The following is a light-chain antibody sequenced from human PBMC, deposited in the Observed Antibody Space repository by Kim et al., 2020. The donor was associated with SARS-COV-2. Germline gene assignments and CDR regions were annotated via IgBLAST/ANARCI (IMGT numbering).Light chain of an antibody. J-gene: IGLJ3*02. CDR1: SSNIGNKC. CDR3: GTWDTRLKAGM. Sequence: KVTISCSGSSSNIGNKCDSWYQQLQGTAPKLVIYDNDKRPSGIPDRFSGSKSGTSATLDITGLQTGDEADYYCGTWDTRLKAGMFGGGTKLTIL. V-gene: IGLV1-51*01. CDR2: DND.